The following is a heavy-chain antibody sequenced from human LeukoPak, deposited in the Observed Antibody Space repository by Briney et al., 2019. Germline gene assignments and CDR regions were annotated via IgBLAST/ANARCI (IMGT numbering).Heavy chain of an antibody. V-gene: IGHV3-7*04. CDR3: ARVPRILDY. CDR1: GFTFSNFW. CDR2: IKQDGSEK. Sequence: GGSLRLSCAASGFTFSNFWMTWVRQAPGKGLECVAIIKQDGSEKYYVDSVKGRFTISRDNAKNSLYLQMNSLRAEGTAVYYCARVPRILDYWGQGTLVTVSS. D-gene: IGHD2-15*01. J-gene: IGHJ4*02.